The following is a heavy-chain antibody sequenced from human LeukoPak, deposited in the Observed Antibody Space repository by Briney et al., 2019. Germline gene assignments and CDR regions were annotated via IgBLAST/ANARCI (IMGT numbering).Heavy chain of an antibody. V-gene: IGHV1-18*01. D-gene: IGHD5-12*01. J-gene: IGHJ6*02. CDR3: AREGPRRQWLLYYYYGMDV. CDR2: ISAYNGNT. Sequence: GASVKVSWKASGYTFTSYGISWVRQAPGQGLEWMGWISAYNGNTNYAQKLQGRVTMTTDTSTSTAYMELRSLRSDDTAVYYCAREGPRRQWLLYYYYGMDVWGQGTTVTVSS. CDR1: GYTFTSYG.